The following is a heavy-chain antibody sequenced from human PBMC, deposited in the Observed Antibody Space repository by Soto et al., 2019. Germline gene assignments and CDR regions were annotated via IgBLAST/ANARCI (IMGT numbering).Heavy chain of an antibody. D-gene: IGHD3-10*01. Sequence: QVQLVQSGAEVKKPGASVKVSCKASGYTFTSYAINWVRQATGQGLEWMGWMNPNSGDTGYAQKFQGRVTMTRNTSISTAYMELSSLRSEDTAVYYWARGELLWFGELLRWGQGTLVTVSS. CDR3: ARGELLWFGELLR. V-gene: IGHV1-8*01. J-gene: IGHJ4*02. CDR2: MNPNSGDT. CDR1: GYTFTSYA.